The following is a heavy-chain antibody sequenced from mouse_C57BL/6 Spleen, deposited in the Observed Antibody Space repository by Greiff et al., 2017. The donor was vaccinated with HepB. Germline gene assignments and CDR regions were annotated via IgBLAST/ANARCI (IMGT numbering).Heavy chain of an antibody. CDR3: ARSGYYSNYHYAMDY. Sequence: QVQLQQSGPELVKPGASAKISCKASGYAFSSSWMNWVKQRPGKGLEWIGRIYPGDGDTNYNGKFKGKATLTADKSSSTAYMQLSSLTSEDSAVYFCARSGYYSNYHYAMDYWGQGTSVTVSS. CDR2: IYPGDGDT. D-gene: IGHD2-5*01. V-gene: IGHV1-82*01. CDR1: GYAFSSSW. J-gene: IGHJ4*01.